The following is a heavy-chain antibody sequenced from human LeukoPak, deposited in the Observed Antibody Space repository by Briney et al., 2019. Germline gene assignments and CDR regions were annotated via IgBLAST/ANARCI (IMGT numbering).Heavy chain of an antibody. V-gene: IGHV5-51*01. CDR3: ARHGCSSTSCYADI. Sequence: GASLKISCKGPGSSFTSYWIGWVRQMPGKGLERMGIIYPGDSDTRYSPSFQGQVTISADKSISTAYLQWSSLKASDTAMYYCARHGCSSTSCYADIWGQGTMVTVSS. D-gene: IGHD2-2*01. J-gene: IGHJ3*02. CDR2: IYPGDSDT. CDR1: GSSFTSYW.